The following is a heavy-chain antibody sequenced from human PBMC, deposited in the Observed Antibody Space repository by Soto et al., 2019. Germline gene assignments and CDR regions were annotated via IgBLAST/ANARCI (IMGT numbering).Heavy chain of an antibody. CDR3: ARDVADRSSWFRGWFDP. CDR1: GGSFGGYY. D-gene: IGHD6-13*01. V-gene: IGHV4-34*01. CDR2: INHSGST. J-gene: IGHJ5*02. Sequence: SETLSLTCAVYGGSFGGYYWSWIRQPPGKGLEWIGEINHSGSTNYNPSLKSRVSISVDTSKNQFSLKMSSVTAADTAVYYCARDVADRSSWFRGWFDPWGQGTLVTVS.